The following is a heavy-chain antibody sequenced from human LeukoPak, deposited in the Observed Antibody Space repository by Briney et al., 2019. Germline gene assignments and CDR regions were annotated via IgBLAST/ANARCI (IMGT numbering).Heavy chain of an antibody. Sequence: SETLSLTCTVSGGSISSSSYYWGWIRQPPGKGLEWIGSIYYSGSTYYNPSLKSRVTISVDTSKNQFSLKLSSVTAADTAVYYCATTDTIFEVVTSGLPHYWGQGTLVTVSS. CDR2: IYYSGST. J-gene: IGHJ4*02. CDR1: GGSISSSSYY. CDR3: ATTDTIFEVVTSGLPHY. V-gene: IGHV4-39*01. D-gene: IGHD3-3*01.